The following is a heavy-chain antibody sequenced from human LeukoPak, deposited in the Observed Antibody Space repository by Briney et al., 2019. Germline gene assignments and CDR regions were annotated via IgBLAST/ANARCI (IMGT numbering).Heavy chain of an antibody. Sequence: GGSLRLSCGASGFTFSSFEMDWVRQALGKGLEWVSYISSSGSTKYYADSVRGRFTISRDNAKNSLYLQMNSLRVEDTAVYYCARDQNWSPDWWGQGTLVTVSS. D-gene: IGHD1-1*01. V-gene: IGHV3-48*03. CDR1: GFTFSSFE. CDR3: ARDQNWSPDW. CDR2: ISSSGSTK. J-gene: IGHJ4*02.